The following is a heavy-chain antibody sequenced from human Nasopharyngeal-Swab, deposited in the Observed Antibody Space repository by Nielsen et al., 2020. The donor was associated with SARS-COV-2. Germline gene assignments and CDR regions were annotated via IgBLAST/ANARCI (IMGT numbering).Heavy chain of an antibody. CDR1: GFTFSDYY. CDR2: ISSSSSYT. Sequence: GESLKISCAASGFTFSDYYMSWIRQAPGKGLEWVSYISSSSSYTNYADSVKGRFTISRDNAKNSLYLQMNSLRAEDTAVYYCATDCSGGSCRDYWGQGTLVTVS. J-gene: IGHJ4*02. D-gene: IGHD2-15*01. CDR3: ATDCSGGSCRDY. V-gene: IGHV3-11*03.